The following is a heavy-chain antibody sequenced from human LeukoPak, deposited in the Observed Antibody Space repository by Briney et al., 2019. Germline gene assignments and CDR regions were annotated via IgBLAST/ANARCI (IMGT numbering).Heavy chain of an antibody. J-gene: IGHJ4*02. CDR3: ARGPPRAMVRGGHGDY. CDR2: INHSGST. D-gene: IGHD3-10*01. V-gene: IGHV4-34*01. Sequence: SETLSLTCAVYGGSFSGYYWSWIRQPPGKGLEWIGEINHSGSTNYNPSLKSRVTISVDTSKNRFSLKLSSVTAADAAVYYCARGPPRAMVRGGHGDYWGQGTLVTVSS. CDR1: GGSFSGYY.